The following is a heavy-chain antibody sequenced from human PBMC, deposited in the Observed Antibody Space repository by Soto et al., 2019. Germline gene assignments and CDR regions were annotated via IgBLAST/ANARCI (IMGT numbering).Heavy chain of an antibody. CDR3: ARRGIAARRFWFDP. J-gene: IGHJ5*02. CDR1: GGSISSSSYY. Sequence: QLQLQESGPGLVKPSETLSLTCTVSGGSISSSSYYWGWIRQPPGKGLEWIGSIYYSGSTYYNPSLKSRVTISVDPSKYQFSLKLRSVTAAHTAVYYCARRGIAARRFWFDPWGQGTLVTVSA. D-gene: IGHD6-6*01. V-gene: IGHV4-39*01. CDR2: IYYSGST.